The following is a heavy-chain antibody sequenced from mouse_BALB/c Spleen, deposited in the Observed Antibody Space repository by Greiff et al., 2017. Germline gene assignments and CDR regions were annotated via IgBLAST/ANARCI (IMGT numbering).Heavy chain of an antibody. D-gene: IGHD2-14*01. CDR2: IYPGSGNT. Sequence: LQESGPELVKPGASVKISCKASGYTFTDYYINWVKQKPGQGLEWIGWIYPGSGNTKYNEKFKGKATLTVDTSSSTAYMQLSSLTSEDTAVYFCAKEGFYYRYDGYAMDYWGQGTSVTVSS. CDR1: GYTFTDYY. CDR3: AKEGFYYRYDGYAMDY. V-gene: IGHV1-84*02. J-gene: IGHJ4*01.